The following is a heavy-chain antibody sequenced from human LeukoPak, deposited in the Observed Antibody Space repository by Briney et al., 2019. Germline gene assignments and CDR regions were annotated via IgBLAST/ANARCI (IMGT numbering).Heavy chain of an antibody. V-gene: IGHV4-61*01. Sequence: SETLSLTCTVSGGSVSSGSYYWSWVRQPPGKGLEWIGYIYYSGSTNYNPSLKSRVTISVDTSKDQFSLKLSSVTAADTAVYYCARYSSGWYYFDYWGQGTLVTVSS. CDR3: ARYSSGWYYFDY. CDR2: IYYSGST. J-gene: IGHJ4*02. D-gene: IGHD6-19*01. CDR1: GGSVSSGSYY.